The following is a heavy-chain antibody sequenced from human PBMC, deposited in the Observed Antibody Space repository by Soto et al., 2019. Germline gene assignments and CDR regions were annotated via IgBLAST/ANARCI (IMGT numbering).Heavy chain of an antibody. J-gene: IGHJ5*02. Sequence: GASVKVSCKASGYTFTSYDINWVRQATGQGLEWMGWMNPNSGNTGYAQKFQGRVTMTRNTSISTAYMELSSLRSEDTAVYYCARGRVGYCSSTSCYLSWFDPWGQGTLVTVSS. V-gene: IGHV1-8*01. CDR1: GYTFTSYD. CDR2: MNPNSGNT. CDR3: ARGRVGYCSSTSCYLSWFDP. D-gene: IGHD2-2*01.